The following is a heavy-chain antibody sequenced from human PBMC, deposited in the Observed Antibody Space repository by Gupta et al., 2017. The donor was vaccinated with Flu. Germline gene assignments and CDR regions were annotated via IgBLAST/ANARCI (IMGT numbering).Heavy chain of an antibody. CDR3: ARVGDYGGIDF. Sequence: QVQLVHSGAEVKKPGASVKVSCKASGYTFINYYIYWVRQPPGQGLEWMGIINPTDGSTRYAQKFQVRVTMTRDTSTSTAYLELHSLRSEDTAMYYCARVGDYGGIDFWGQGTLVTVSS. J-gene: IGHJ4*02. CDR1: GYTFINYY. D-gene: IGHD4-23*01. V-gene: IGHV1-46*01. CDR2: INPTDGST.